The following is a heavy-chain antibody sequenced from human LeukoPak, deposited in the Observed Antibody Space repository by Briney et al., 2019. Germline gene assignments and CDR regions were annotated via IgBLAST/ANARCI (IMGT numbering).Heavy chain of an antibody. CDR1: GYTFTSYD. Sequence: GASVKVSCKASGYTFTSYDINWVRQATGQGLEWMGWMNPNSGNTGYAQKFQGRVTMTRNTSISTAYMELSSLRSEDTAVYYCARWVADPNWDDYWGQGTLVTVSS. J-gene: IGHJ4*02. D-gene: IGHD7-27*01. V-gene: IGHV1-8*01. CDR2: MNPNSGNT. CDR3: ARWVADPNWDDY.